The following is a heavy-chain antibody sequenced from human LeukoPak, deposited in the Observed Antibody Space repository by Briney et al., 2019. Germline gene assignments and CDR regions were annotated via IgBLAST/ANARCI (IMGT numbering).Heavy chain of an antibody. CDR2: INGGNGNT. CDR3: ARVAPHRGYSYGFGVDYYYYYMDV. D-gene: IGHD5-18*01. CDR1: GYTFTSYV. J-gene: IGHJ6*03. Sequence: ASVKVSCKASGYTFTSYVMHWVRQAPGQRLEWMGWINGGNGNTRYSQEFQGRVTITRDTSATTAYMELSSLRSEDMAVYYCARVAPHRGYSYGFGVDYYYYYMDVWGKGTTVTISS. V-gene: IGHV1-3*03.